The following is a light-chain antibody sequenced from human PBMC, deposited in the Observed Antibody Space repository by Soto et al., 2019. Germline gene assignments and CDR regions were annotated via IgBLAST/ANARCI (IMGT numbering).Light chain of an antibody. Sequence: IVLTQSPATLSLSPGARATLSCLASQSVSSSYLAWYQQKPGQAPRLLIYGASSRATGIPDRFSGSGSGTDFTLTISRLEPEDFAVYYCQQYGSSPPITFGQGTRLEVK. J-gene: IGKJ5*01. CDR1: QSVSSSY. CDR3: QQYGSSPPIT. V-gene: IGKV3-20*01. CDR2: GAS.